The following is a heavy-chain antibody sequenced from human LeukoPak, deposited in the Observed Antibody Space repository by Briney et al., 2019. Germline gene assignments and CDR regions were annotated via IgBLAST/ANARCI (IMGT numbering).Heavy chain of an antibody. CDR3: APGGGGYDGFFDY. Sequence: ASVKVSCKASGYTFYSNAMNWVRQAPGRGLEWMAWINTNTGIPTYAQGFTGRFVFSLDTSVSTAYLQISSLKPEDTAVYYCAPGGGGYDGFFDYWGQGTLVTVSS. J-gene: IGHJ4*02. D-gene: IGHD5-12*01. CDR2: INTNTGIP. CDR1: GYTFYSNA. V-gene: IGHV7-4-1*02.